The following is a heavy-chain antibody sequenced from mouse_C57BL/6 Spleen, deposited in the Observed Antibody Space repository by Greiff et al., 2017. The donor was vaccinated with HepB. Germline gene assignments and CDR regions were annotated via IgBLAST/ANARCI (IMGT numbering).Heavy chain of an antibody. Sequence: EVQRVESGPGLVKPSQSLSLTCSVTGYSITSGYYWNWIRQFPGNKLEWMGYISYDGSNNYNPSLKNRISITRDTSKNQFFLKLNSVTTEDTATYYCARGRGFSYFDYWGQGTTLTVSS. CDR2: ISYDGSN. V-gene: IGHV3-6*01. J-gene: IGHJ2*01. CDR3: ARGRGFSYFDY. CDR1: GYSITSGYY.